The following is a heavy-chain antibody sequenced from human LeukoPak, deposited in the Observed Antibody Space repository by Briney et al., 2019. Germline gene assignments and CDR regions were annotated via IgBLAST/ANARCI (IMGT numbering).Heavy chain of an antibody. CDR2: ISGSGGRT. D-gene: IGHD7-27*01. V-gene: IGHV3-23*01. CDR3: ATTADYWGSYG. CDR1: GFTFSSYA. J-gene: IGHJ4*02. Sequence: GGSRTLSCGASGFTFSSYAMIWLREARGEGLEGVSGISGSGGRTYNADSVKGRFTISRDNSKNTLYLQMNSLRAEDTAVYYCATTADYWGSYGWGQGTLVTVSS.